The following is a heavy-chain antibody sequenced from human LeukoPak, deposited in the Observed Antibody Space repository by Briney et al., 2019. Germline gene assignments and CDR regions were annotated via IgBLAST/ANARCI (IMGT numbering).Heavy chain of an antibody. D-gene: IGHD3-10*01. V-gene: IGHV3-48*03. J-gene: IGHJ4*02. CDR2: ISSSGSTI. CDR3: ARETYYSGSGSYNDY. Sequence: GGSLRLSCAASGFTFSSYEMNWVRQAPGKGLEWVSYISSSGSTIYYADSVKGRFTISRDNAKNSLYLQMNSLRAEDTAVCYCARETYYSGSGSYNDYWGQGTLVTVSS. CDR1: GFTFSSYE.